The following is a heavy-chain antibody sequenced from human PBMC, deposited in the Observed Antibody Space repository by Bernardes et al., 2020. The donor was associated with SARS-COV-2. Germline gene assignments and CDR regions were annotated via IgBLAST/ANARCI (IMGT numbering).Heavy chain of an antibody. J-gene: IGHJ4*02. Sequence: GGSLRLSCAASGFTFSTFWMTWVHQAPGKGLEWVANINQDGSETFYVDSVKGRFTISRDNAKNSLFMEMNTLRAEDTAVYYCARIYSTSSFDFDYWGQGTLVTVSS. D-gene: IGHD6-6*01. CDR3: ARIYSTSSFDFDY. CDR1: GFTFSTFW. V-gene: IGHV3-7*01. CDR2: INQDGSET.